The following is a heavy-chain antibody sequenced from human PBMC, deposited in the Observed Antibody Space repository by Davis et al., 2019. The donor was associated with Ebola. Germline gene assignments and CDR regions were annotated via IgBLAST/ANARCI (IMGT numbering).Heavy chain of an antibody. D-gene: IGHD4-11*01. V-gene: IGHV3-30*18. Sequence: PGGSLRLSCAASGFTFSSYGMHWVRQAPGKGLEWVAVISYDGSNKYYADSVKGRFTISRDNSKNTLYLQMNSLRAEDTAVYYCAKDDSYSDSHWFDPWGQGTLVTVSS. CDR3: AKDDSYSDSHWFDP. J-gene: IGHJ5*02. CDR1: GFTFSSYG. CDR2: ISYDGSNK.